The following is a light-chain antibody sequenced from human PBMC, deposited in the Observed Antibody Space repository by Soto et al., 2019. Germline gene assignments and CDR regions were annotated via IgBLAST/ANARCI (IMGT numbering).Light chain of an antibody. CDR1: QTISTH. J-gene: IGKJ2*01. CDR2: GAS. Sequence: EVELTQSPVTLSVSGGARATLSCRSSQTISTHLAWYQQKPGQAPRLLIYGASTRATDVPDRFSGSGSGTDFTLTISRVQSEDAALYYCQQFDSWPPITFGQGTKLEIK. CDR3: QQFDSWPPIT. V-gene: IGKV3-15*01.